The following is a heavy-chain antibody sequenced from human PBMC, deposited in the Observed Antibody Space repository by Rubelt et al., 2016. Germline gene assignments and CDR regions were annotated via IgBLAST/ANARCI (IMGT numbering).Heavy chain of an antibody. CDR2: IYSGGST. V-gene: IGHV3-53*04. J-gene: IGHJ4*02. CDR3: ASASYYYDSSGYSDY. D-gene: IGHD3-22*01. Sequence: WVRQAPGKGLEWVSVIYSGGSTYYADSVKGRFTISRHNSKNTLYLQMNSLRAEDTAVYYCASASYYYDSSGYSDYWGQGTLVTVSS.